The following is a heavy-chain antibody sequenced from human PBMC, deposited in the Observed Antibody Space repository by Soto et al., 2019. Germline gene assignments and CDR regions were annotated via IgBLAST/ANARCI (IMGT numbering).Heavy chain of an antibody. CDR2: ISAYNGNT. D-gene: IGHD3-3*01. J-gene: IGHJ4*03. CDR1: GYTFTSYG. CDR3: ARDGDYYSFTDHPYQH. Sequence: ASVKVSCKASGYTFTSYGISWVRQAPGQGLEWMGWISAYNGNTNYAQKLQGRVTMTTDTSTSTAYMELRSLRSDDTAVYYCARDGDYYSFTDHPYQHWCPGDMLTISS. V-gene: IGHV1-18*01.